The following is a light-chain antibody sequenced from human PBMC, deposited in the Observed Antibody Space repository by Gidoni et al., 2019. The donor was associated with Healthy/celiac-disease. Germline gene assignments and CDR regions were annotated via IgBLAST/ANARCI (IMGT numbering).Light chain of an antibody. CDR3: QQRSKWPPIT. V-gene: IGKV3-11*01. CDR1: QSVSSY. CDR2: DAS. Sequence: EIVLTQSPATLSVSPGERATLSCRASQSVSSYLAWYKQKPGQAPRLLIYDASNRATGIPARFSGSGSGTDVTLTISSLEPEEFAVYYCQQRSKWPPITFGQGTRLEIK. J-gene: IGKJ5*01.